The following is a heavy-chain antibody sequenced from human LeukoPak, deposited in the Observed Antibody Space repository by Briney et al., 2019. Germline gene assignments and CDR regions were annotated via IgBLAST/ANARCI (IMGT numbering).Heavy chain of an antibody. CDR2: ISTYNGHT. CDR3: ARVRGGSGYYYVDAFDI. V-gene: IGHV1-18*01. Sequence: GASVKVSCKASGYTFTNYGINWVRQAPGQGLEWMGWISTYNGHTNYAQKLQGRVTMTTDTSTSTAYMELRSLRSDDTAVYYCARVRGGSGYYYVDAFDIWGQGTMVTVSS. CDR1: GYTFTNYG. D-gene: IGHD3-22*01. J-gene: IGHJ3*02.